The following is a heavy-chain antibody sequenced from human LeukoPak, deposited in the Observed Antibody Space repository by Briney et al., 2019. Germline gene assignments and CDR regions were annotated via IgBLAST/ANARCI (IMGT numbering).Heavy chain of an antibody. CDR2: IHPNSGAT. Sequence: GASVKVSCKASGYSFTGYYIHWVRQAPRQGLEWMGWIHPNSGATNYAQKFQGRVTMTRDTSVTTAHMELTRLISDDTAVYYCAREISGSYYYWGQGTLVTVSS. V-gene: IGHV1-2*02. J-gene: IGHJ4*02. D-gene: IGHD3-10*01. CDR3: AREISGSYYY. CDR1: GYSFTGYY.